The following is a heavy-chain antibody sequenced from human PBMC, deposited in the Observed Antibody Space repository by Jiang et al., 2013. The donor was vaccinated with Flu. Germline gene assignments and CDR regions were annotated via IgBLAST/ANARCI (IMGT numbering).Heavy chain of an antibody. CDR1: GYTFSDHY. D-gene: IGHD3-22*01. Sequence: VSGYTFSDHYMYWVQLAPGKGLEWMGLVDPEGGETIYAEKFQGRLTIIADTSTDTAYMELSSLTSEDTAVYYCATGNYYDSSSYYSAFPIWGQGDNGHRIF. J-gene: IGHJ3*02. V-gene: IGHV1-69-2*01. CDR2: VDPEGGET. CDR3: ATGNYYDSSSYYSAFPI.